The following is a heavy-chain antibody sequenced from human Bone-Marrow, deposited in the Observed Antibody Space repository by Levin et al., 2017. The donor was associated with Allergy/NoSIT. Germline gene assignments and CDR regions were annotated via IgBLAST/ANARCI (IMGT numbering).Heavy chain of an antibody. CDR1: GFSLSNARMG. J-gene: IGHJ5*02. CDR3: ARIQYYYGSGSYGWFDP. CDR2: IFSNDEK. Sequence: SGPTLVKPTETLTLTCTVSGFSLSNARMGVSWIRQPPGKALEWLAHIFSNDEKSYSTSLKSRLTISKDTSKSQVVLTMTNMDPVDTATYYCARIQYYYGSGSYGWFDPWGQGTLVTVSS. V-gene: IGHV2-26*01. D-gene: IGHD3-10*01.